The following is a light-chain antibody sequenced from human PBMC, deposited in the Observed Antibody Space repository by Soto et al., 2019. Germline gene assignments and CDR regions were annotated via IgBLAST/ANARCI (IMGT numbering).Light chain of an antibody. CDR1: QSISTW. Sequence: DIQMTQSPSTRSASLGDRVTITCRASQSISTWLAWYQQKPGKAPKLLIYDASSLESGVPSRFSGSGSGTEFTLTISSMQPEDFASYYCQQYNSYSTFGQGTKVDIK. V-gene: IGKV1-5*01. CDR3: QQYNSYST. J-gene: IGKJ1*01. CDR2: DAS.